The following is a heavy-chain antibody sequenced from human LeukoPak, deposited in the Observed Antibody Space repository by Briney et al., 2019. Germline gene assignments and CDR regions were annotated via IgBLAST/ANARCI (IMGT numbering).Heavy chain of an antibody. D-gene: IGHD2-15*01. CDR1: GYIFTSYD. CDR2: MNPNSGDT. CDR3: ARGGVVVAASQFDY. V-gene: IGHV1-8*01. J-gene: IGHJ4*02. Sequence: ASVKVSCKASGYIFTSYDINWVRRATGQGLEWMGWMNPNSGDTGYAQKFQGRVTMTRNTSISTAYMELSSLRSDDTAMYYCARGGVVVAASQFDYWGQGTLVTVSS.